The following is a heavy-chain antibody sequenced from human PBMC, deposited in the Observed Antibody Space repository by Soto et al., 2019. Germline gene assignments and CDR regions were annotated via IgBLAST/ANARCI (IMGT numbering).Heavy chain of an antibody. D-gene: IGHD3-10*01. CDR2: ISGSGGST. J-gene: IGHJ4*02. CDR1: GFTFSSYA. Sequence: PGGSLSLSCAASGFTFSSYAMSWVRQAPGEGLEWVSAISGSGGSTYYADSVKGRFTISRDNSKNTLYLQMNSLRAEDTAVYYCAKDRYGSGSRPFDYWGQGTLVTVSS. CDR3: AKDRYGSGSRPFDY. V-gene: IGHV3-23*01.